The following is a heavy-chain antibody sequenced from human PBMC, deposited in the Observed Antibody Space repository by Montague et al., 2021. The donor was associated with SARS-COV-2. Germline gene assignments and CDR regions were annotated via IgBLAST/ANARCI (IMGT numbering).Heavy chain of an antibody. Sequence: SLRLSCAASGFTFTNYWMTWVRLAPGKGLEWVATINQHGGENYYVGSVKGRFTISRDNAKKSVYLQINSLGAEDTAVYYCVRVDYQVPYYYYAGMDLWGQGTTVTVSS. D-gene: IGHD3/OR15-3a*01. J-gene: IGHJ6*02. V-gene: IGHV3-7*01. CDR2: INQHGGEN. CDR3: VRVDYQVPYYYYAGMDL. CDR1: GFTFTNYW.